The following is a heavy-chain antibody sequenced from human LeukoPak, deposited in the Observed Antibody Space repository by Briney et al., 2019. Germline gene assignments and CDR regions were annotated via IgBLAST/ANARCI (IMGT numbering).Heavy chain of an antibody. Sequence: TVKVSCKISGNPYTSDGSRCVRQAPGRGLEKMGWISAYNGNTNYAQKLQGRVTMTTDTSTSTAYMELRSLRSDDTAVYYCAYSDGGKQQAFDIWGQGTMVTVSS. V-gene: IGHV1-18*01. CDR3: AYSDGGKQQAFDI. CDR1: GNPYTSDG. D-gene: IGHD1/OR15-1a*01. J-gene: IGHJ3*02. CDR2: ISAYNGNT.